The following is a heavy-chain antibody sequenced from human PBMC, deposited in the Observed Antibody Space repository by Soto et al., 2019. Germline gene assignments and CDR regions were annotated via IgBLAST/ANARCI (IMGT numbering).Heavy chain of an antibody. CDR2: IIPFFGTS. D-gene: IGHD1-26*01. CDR3: ARVGPIPNYGMAV. J-gene: IGHJ6*02. CDR1: GGTFSSYP. V-gene: IGHV1-69*01. Sequence: QVQLVQSGAEVKKPGSSVKVSCEASGGTFSSYPINWVRQAPGQGLEWMGGIIPFFGTSNYAQKFQGRVTITADDSTSTAYRELRSLRSEDTADYYCARVGPIPNYGMAVWGQGTTVTVSS.